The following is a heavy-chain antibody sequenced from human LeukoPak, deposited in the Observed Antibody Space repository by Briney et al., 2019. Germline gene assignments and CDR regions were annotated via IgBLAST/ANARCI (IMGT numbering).Heavy chain of an antibody. CDR3: VKDFGRIRGTPDS. Sequence: GGSLRLSCSASGFVFSIYTMCWVRQAPGKGPEYVSTISGSGNGGSIYYADSVRGRFTISRDDSKSILYLQMNGLRSEDTAVYYCVKDFGRIRGTPDSWGQGTLVTVSS. J-gene: IGHJ4*02. CDR1: GFVFSIYT. V-gene: IGHV3-64D*06. D-gene: IGHD1-1*01. CDR2: ISGSGNGGSI.